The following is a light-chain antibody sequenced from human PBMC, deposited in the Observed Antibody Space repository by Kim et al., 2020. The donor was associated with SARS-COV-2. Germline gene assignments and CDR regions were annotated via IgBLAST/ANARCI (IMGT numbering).Light chain of an antibody. V-gene: IGKV4-1*01. CDR2: WAS. J-gene: IGKJ2*01. Sequence: DIVMTQSPDSLAVSLGERATINCKSSQSVLYSSNNKNYLAWYQQKPGQPPKLLIYWASTRESGVPDRFSGSGSGTDFTLTISSLQAKDVAVYYCQQYYSTPYTFGQGTKLEI. CDR1: QSVLYSSNNKNY. CDR3: QQYYSTPYT.